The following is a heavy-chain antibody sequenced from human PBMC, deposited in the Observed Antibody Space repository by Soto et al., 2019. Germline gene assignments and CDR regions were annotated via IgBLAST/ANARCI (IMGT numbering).Heavy chain of an antibody. J-gene: IGHJ6*02. Sequence: SGGSLRLSCAASGFTFSSYSMNWVRQAPGKGLDWVSYISSSSSTIYYADSVKGRFTISRDNAKNSLYLQMNSLRDEDTAVYYCARDSIGDWNPRYYYYGMDVWGQGTTVTVSS. CDR2: ISSSSSTI. D-gene: IGHD1-1*01. V-gene: IGHV3-48*02. CDR3: ARDSIGDWNPRYYYYGMDV. CDR1: GFTFSSYS.